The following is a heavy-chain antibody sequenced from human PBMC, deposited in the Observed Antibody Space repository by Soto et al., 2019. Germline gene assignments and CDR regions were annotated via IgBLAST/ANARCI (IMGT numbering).Heavy chain of an antibody. D-gene: IGHD2-2*01. CDR1: GYTLTELS. Sequence: GASVKVSCKVSGYTLTELSMHWVRQAPGKGLEWMGGFDPEDGETIYAQKFQGRVTMTEDTSTDTAYMELSSLRSEDTAVYYCAIWYCSSTSCPYYFDYWGQGTLVTVSS. J-gene: IGHJ4*02. CDR3: AIWYCSSTSCPYYFDY. V-gene: IGHV1-24*01. CDR2: FDPEDGET.